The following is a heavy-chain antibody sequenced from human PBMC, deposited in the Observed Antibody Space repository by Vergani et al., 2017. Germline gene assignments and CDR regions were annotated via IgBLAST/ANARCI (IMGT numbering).Heavy chain of an antibody. CDR1: FDSIRNLY. CDR2: IHYSENT. J-gene: IGHJ6*03. D-gene: IGHD3-10*01. Sequence: QVQLQESGPGLVKSSETLSLTCSVSFDSIRNLYCNWIRQPPGKGLEWIGSIHYSENTNYNPSLKTRVTISVDTSKNQFSLTLTSVTAADTAVYYCARAGYYGSGSYYYYYYYMDVWGKGTTVTVSS. CDR3: ARAGYYGSGSYYYYYYYMDV. V-gene: IGHV4-59*11.